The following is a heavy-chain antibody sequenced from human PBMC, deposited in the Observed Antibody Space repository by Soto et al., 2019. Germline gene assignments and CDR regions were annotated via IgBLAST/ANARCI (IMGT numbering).Heavy chain of an antibody. CDR1: GYTFTSYG. CDR2: ISAYNGNT. Sequence: QVQLVQSGAEVKKPGASVKVSCKASGYTFTSYGISWVRQAPGQGLEWMGWISAYNGNTNYAQKLQGRVTMTTDTSTSTAYMELRRLRSDDTAVYYCARDLWPRTRVPAAHWTFIDYWGQGTLVTVSS. CDR3: ARDLWPRTRVPAAHWTFIDY. V-gene: IGHV1-18*01. J-gene: IGHJ4*02. D-gene: IGHD2-2*01.